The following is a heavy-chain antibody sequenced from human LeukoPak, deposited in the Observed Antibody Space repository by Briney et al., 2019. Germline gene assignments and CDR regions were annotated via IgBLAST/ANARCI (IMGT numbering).Heavy chain of an antibody. Sequence: SETLSLTCTVSGYSISSGYYWGWIRQPPGKGLEWIGSIYHSGSTYYNPSLKSRVTISVDTSKNQFSLKLSSVTAADTAVYYCARAGRLRYFDWLSAFDIWGQGTMVTVSS. CDR3: ARAGRLRYFDWLSAFDI. D-gene: IGHD3-9*01. CDR1: GYSISSGYY. CDR2: IYHSGST. V-gene: IGHV4-38-2*02. J-gene: IGHJ3*02.